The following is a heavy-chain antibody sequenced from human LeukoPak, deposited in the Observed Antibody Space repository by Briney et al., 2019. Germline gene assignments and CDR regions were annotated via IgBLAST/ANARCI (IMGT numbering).Heavy chain of an antibody. CDR2: ISGTGGTT. CDR1: GFTFSNYG. J-gene: IGHJ4*02. V-gene: IGHV3-23*01. D-gene: IGHD1-26*01. Sequence: GGSLRLSCAASGFTFSNYGMNWVRQAPGKGLEWVSRISGTGGTTFYADSVKGRFTISRDNSKNTLYLQMNSLRAEDTAVYYCARDMSGTYSFDYWGQGTLVTVSS. CDR3: ARDMSGTYSFDY.